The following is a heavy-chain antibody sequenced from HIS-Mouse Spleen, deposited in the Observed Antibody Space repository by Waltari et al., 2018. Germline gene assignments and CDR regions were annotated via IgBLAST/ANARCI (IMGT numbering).Heavy chain of an antibody. CDR3: AKVLTYYYDSSGYYDFDY. D-gene: IGHD3-22*01. J-gene: IGHJ4*02. CDR1: GFTFSSDG. Sequence: QVQLVESGGGVVQPGRSLRLPCAASGFTFSSDGMHWVRQAPGKGLEWGAVISYDGSNKNYADSVKGRFTISRDNSKNTLYLQMNSLRAEDTAVYYCAKVLTYYYDSSGYYDFDYWGQGTLVTVSS. CDR2: ISYDGSNK. V-gene: IGHV3-30*18.